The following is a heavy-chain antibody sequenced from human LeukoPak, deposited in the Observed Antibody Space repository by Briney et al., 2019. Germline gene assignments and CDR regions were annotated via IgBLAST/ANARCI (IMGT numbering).Heavy chain of an antibody. CDR2: ISYDGSNK. J-gene: IGHJ4*02. D-gene: IGHD3-22*01. V-gene: IGHV3-30-3*01. Sequence: ARSLRLSCAASGFTFTSYAIHWVRQGPGKGLEWVAAISYDGSNKYYADSVKGRFTISRDNSKNTLYLQMNSLRVEDTAVYYCARDPYDSSGYPMGYWGQGTLVTVSS. CDR1: GFTFTSYA. CDR3: ARDPYDSSGYPMGY.